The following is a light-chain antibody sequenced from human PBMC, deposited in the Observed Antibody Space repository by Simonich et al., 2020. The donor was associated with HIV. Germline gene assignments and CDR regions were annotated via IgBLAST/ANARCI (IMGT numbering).Light chain of an antibody. CDR1: QSVNSN. V-gene: IGKV3-15*01. J-gene: IGKJ1*01. CDR2: GAS. Sequence: EIVMTQSPATLSVSPGERATLSCRDIQSVNSNLAWYQQKPGLPPRLLIYGASTRATGIPARFSGSGSWTEFTLTISSMQSEDFAVYYCQQYNNWTPWTFGQGTKVEIK. CDR3: QQYNNWTPWT.